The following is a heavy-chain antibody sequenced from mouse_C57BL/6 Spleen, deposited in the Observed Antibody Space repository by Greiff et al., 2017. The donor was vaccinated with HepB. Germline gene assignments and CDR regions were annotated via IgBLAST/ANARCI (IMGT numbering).Heavy chain of an antibody. J-gene: IGHJ3*01. CDR2: IDPSDSET. V-gene: IGHV1-52*01. D-gene: IGHD1-1*01. Sequence: QVHVKQPGAELVRPGSSVKLSCKASGYTFTSYWMHWVKQRPIQGLEWIGNIDPSDSETHYNQKFKDKATLTVDKSSSTAYMQLSSLTSEDSAVYYCARGRDYYGSSSPFAYWGQGTLVTVSA. CDR1: GYTFTSYW. CDR3: ARGRDYYGSSSPFAY.